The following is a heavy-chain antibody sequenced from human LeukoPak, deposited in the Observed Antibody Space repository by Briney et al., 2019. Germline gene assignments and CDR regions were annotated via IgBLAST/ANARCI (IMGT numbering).Heavy chain of an antibody. D-gene: IGHD6-13*01. V-gene: IGHV3-21*01. CDR1: GFTFSSYS. CDR2: ISSSSSYI. J-gene: IGHJ4*02. CDR3: ASPSIAAAGTDDY. Sequence: GGSLRLSCAASGFTFSSYSMNWVRQAPGKGLEWVSSISSSSSYIYYADSVKGRFTISRDNAKNSLYLQMNSLRAEDTAVYYCASPSIAAAGTDDYWGQGTPVTVSS.